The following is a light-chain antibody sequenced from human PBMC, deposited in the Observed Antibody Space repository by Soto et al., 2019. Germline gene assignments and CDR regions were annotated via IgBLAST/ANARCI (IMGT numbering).Light chain of an antibody. V-gene: IGKV3-20*01. CDR3: QHYGSSLWG. CDR2: GAS. J-gene: IGKJ1*01. Sequence: EIVLTQSPGTLSLSPGERATLSCRASQSVSSSFLAWYQHKPGQAPRLIIYGASSRVTGIPDRFSGSGSGADFTLTISRLEPEDFAVYYCQHYGSSLWGFGPGTKVDIK. CDR1: QSVSSSF.